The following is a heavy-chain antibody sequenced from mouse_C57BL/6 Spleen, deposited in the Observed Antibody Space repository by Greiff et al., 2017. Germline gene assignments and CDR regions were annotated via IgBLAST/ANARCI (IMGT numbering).Heavy chain of an antibody. CDR3: TDDYEGFDY. J-gene: IGHJ2*01. CDR2: IDPETGGT. CDR1: GYTFTDYE. V-gene: IGHV1-15*01. D-gene: IGHD2-4*01. Sequence: VQVVESGAELVRPGASVTLSCKASGYTFTDYEMHWVKQTPVHGLEWIGAIDPETGGTAYNQKFKGKAILTADKSSSTAYMELRSLTSEDSAVYYCTDDYEGFDYWGQGTTLTVSS.